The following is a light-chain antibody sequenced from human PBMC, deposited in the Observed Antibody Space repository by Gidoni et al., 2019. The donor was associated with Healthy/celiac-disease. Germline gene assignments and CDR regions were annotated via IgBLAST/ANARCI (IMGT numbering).Light chain of an antibody. CDR1: QSRLHRNGYHY. CDR2: LGS. Sequence: DIVMTQSPLSLPVTLGEPASISCRSSQSRLHRNGYHYLDWYLQTPGQSPQLLIYLGSNRASGVPDRFSGSGSGTDFTLKISRVEAEDVGVYYCMQALQTPPFTFGPGTKVDIK. J-gene: IGKJ3*01. CDR3: MQALQTPPFT. V-gene: IGKV2-28*01.